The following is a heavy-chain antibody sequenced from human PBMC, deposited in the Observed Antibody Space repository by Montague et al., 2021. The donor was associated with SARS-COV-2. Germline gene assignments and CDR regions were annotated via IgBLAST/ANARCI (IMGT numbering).Heavy chain of an antibody. V-gene: IGHV4-61*02. D-gene: IGHD3-22*01. J-gene: IGHJ3*02. Sequence: TLSLTCTVSGGSISSGSYYWSWIRQPAGKGLEWIGRIYTSGSTNYNPSLKSRLTISVDTSKNQFSLKLSSVTAADTAVYYCASGTYYYDSSGPPSLSWFAFDIWGQGTMVTVSS. CDR1: GGSISSGSYY. CDR3: ASGTYYYDSSGPPSLSWFAFDI. CDR2: IYTSGST.